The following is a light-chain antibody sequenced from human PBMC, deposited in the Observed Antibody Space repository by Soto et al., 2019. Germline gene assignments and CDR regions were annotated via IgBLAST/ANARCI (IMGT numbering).Light chain of an antibody. Sequence: QSALTQPASVSGSPGQSITISCTGTSSDVGVYNYVSWYQQHPGKAPKLMIFDVSNRPSGVSNRFSGSKSGNTASLTISGVQAEDEADYCSSYTSSSTLGVFGTGTKLTVL. V-gene: IGLV2-14*01. J-gene: IGLJ1*01. CDR1: SSDVGVYNY. CDR2: DVS. CDR3: SSYTSSSTLGV.